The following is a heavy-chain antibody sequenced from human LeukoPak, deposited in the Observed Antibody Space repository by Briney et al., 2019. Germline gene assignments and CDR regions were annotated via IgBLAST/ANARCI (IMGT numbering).Heavy chain of an antibody. CDR3: ARRQGSFYYYYYMDV. J-gene: IGHJ6*03. Sequence: GGSLRLSCAASGFTFSSYWMSWVRQAPGKGLEWVANIKQDGSEKYYVDSVKGRFTISRDNAKNSLYLQMNSPRAEDTAVYYCARRQGSFYYYYYMDVWGKGTTVTVSS. D-gene: IGHD1-26*01. V-gene: IGHV3-7*01. CDR2: IKQDGSEK. CDR1: GFTFSSYW.